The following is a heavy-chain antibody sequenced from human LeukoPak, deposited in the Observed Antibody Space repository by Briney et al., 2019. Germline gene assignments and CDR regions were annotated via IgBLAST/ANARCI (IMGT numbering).Heavy chain of an antibody. CDR1: GFTFSAYW. Sequence: GGSLRLSCAASGFTFSAYWMSWVRQAPGKGLEWVAHIKGDGSEKYSVDAVKGRFTISRDNAKSSLYLQMNSLRAEDTALYYCARGGFGYVYFDYWGQGSLVTVSS. V-gene: IGHV3-7*01. CDR3: ARGGFGYVYFDY. D-gene: IGHD2-8*01. CDR2: IKGDGSEK. J-gene: IGHJ4*02.